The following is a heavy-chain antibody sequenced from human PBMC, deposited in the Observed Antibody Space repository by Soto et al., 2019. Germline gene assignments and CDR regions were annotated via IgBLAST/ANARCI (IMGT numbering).Heavy chain of an antibody. CDR1: GGSFSGYY. D-gene: IGHD3-10*01. Sequence: SETLSLTCAVYGGSFSGYYWSWIRQPPGKGLEWIGEINRSGSTNYNPSLKSRVTISVDTSKNQFSLKLSSVTAADTAVYYCAKPYGSGTNWGQGTLVTVSS. V-gene: IGHV4-34*01. J-gene: IGHJ4*02. CDR3: AKPYGSGTN. CDR2: INRSGST.